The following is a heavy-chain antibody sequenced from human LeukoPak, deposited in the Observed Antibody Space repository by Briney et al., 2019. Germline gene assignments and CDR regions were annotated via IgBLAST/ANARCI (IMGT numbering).Heavy chain of an antibody. Sequence: GGSLRLSCAASGITFSYYWMHWVRQAPGKGLVWVSRMDADASTATYADSVKGRFTISRDNAKNTLYLQMNSLRAEDTAVYYCAREGGYDPFEYWGQGTLVTVSS. V-gene: IGHV3-74*01. CDR2: MDADASTA. J-gene: IGHJ4*02. D-gene: IGHD5-12*01. CDR3: AREGGYDPFEY. CDR1: GITFSYYW.